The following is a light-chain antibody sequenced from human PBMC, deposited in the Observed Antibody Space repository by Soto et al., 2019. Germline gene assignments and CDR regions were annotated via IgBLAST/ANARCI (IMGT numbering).Light chain of an antibody. CDR1: QSVLYSSNNKNY. CDR3: QQYYSTPLT. Sequence: DIVMTQSPDSLAVSMGERATINCQSSQSVLYSSNNKNYLAWYQQKPGQPPKLXSYWASTRESGVPDRFSGSGSGTDFTLTISSLQAEDVEVYYCQQYYSTPLTFGGGTKVDIK. CDR2: WAS. V-gene: IGKV4-1*01. J-gene: IGKJ4*01.